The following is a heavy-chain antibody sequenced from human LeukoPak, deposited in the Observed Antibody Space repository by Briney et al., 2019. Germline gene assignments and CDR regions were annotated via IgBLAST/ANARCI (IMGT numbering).Heavy chain of an antibody. CDR3: ARGVWATRLGS. Sequence: KPSETLSLTCAVYGESLKSYYWSWVRQPPGEGLEWIGEIYESGTTEYNPSLKSRVTISMVPSKQQFSLSLSSVTAADTAVYYCARGVWATRLGSWGLGTPVIVSS. V-gene: IGHV4-34*01. CDR1: GESLKSYY. D-gene: IGHD2-15*01. CDR2: IYESGTT. J-gene: IGHJ4*02.